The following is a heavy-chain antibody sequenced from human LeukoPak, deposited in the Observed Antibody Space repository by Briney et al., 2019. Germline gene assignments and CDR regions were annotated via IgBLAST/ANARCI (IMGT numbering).Heavy chain of an antibody. CDR1: GFTFSSYG. V-gene: IGHV3-30*18. CDR2: ISYDGSNK. D-gene: IGHD3-22*01. CDR3: AKDSHYHYYDSSGYLATIDY. Sequence: GRSLRLSCAASGFTFSSYGMHRVRQAPGKGLEWVAVISYDGSNKYYADSVKGRFTISRDNSKNTLYLQMNSLRAEDTAVYYCAKDSHYHYYDSSGYLATIDYWGQGTLVTVSS. J-gene: IGHJ4*02.